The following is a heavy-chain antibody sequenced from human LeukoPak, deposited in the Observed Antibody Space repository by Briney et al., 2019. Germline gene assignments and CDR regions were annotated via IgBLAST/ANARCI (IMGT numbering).Heavy chain of an antibody. J-gene: IGHJ4*02. CDR1: GGSFSSYY. D-gene: IGHD5-18*01. Sequence: AESLSLTCAVYGGSFSSYYWSWVRQPPGKGLEWIGEINDSGSTTYNPSLKSRDTISVVKSKNQCSLELGSVTAAETAVYYCARVSGFYSYGYYWGKGTLVTVSS. CDR2: INDSGST. CDR3: ARVSGFYSYGYY. V-gene: IGHV4-34*01.